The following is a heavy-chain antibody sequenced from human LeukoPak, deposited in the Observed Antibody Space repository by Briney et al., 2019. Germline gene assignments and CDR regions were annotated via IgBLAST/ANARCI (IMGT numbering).Heavy chain of an antibody. Sequence: GGSLRLSCAASGFTFSGSSIHWVRQASGKGLEWVGRIRSKSNTYATAYATSVKGRFTISRDDSKNTAYLQMNSLKTEDTAVYYCTSSPEAEYFQHWGQGTLVTVSS. J-gene: IGHJ1*01. CDR2: IRSKSNTYAT. V-gene: IGHV3-73*01. D-gene: IGHD3/OR15-3a*01. CDR3: TSSPEAEYFQH. CDR1: GFTFSGSS.